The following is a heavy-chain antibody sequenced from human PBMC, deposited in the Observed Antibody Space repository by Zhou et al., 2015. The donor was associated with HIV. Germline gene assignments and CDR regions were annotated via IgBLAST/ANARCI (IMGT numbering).Heavy chain of an antibody. CDR2: IIPSFDTK. CDR3: ARLVNYYDRRGXPDF. CDR1: RDTFNNYP. V-gene: IGHV1-69*01. Sequence: QVQLVQSGAEVKKPGSSVKVSCTGPRDTFNNYPISWVRQAPGQGLEWMGGIIPSFDTKNYAQKFLGRLTITADESTSTSYMELSGLRSEDTAIYFCARLVNYYDRRGXPDFWGQGTLVTVSS. J-gene: IGHJ4*02. D-gene: IGHD3-22*01.